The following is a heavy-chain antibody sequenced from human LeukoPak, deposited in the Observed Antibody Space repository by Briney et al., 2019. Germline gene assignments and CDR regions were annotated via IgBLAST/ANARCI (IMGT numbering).Heavy chain of an antibody. V-gene: IGHV1-69*01. Sequence: SVKVSRKASGGGFTFTSHGISWVRQAPGQGLEWMGGIIPIYGSPTYAQKFQGRITITSDESTRTVYMDLSSLRPEDSAVHYCAGFFYDNSGDAFDIWGQGTMVTVSS. CDR1: GGGFTFTSHG. CDR3: AGFFYDNSGDAFDI. D-gene: IGHD3-22*01. CDR2: IIPIYGSP. J-gene: IGHJ3*02.